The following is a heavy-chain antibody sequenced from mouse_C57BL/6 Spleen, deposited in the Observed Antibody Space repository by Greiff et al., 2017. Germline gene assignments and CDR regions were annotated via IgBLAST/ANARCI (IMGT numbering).Heavy chain of an antibody. V-gene: IGHV1-26*01. CDR2: INPNNGGT. CDR3: AIYYYGRSHPYWYCDV. CDR1: GYTFTDYY. D-gene: IGHD1-1*01. Sequence: VQLQQSGPELVKPGASVKISCKASGYTFTDYYMNWVKQSHGKSLEWIGDINPNNGGTSYNQKFKGKATLTVDKSSSTAYMELRSLTSEDSAVYYCAIYYYGRSHPYWYCDVGGTGNTVTVSS. J-gene: IGHJ1*03.